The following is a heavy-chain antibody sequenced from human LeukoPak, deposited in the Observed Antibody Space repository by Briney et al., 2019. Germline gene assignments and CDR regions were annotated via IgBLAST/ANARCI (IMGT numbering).Heavy chain of an antibody. D-gene: IGHD6-19*01. J-gene: IGHJ6*02. Sequence: GGSLRLSCAASGFTFSSYAMSWVRQAPGKGLEWVSAISGSGGSTYYADSVKGRFTISRDNTKNTLYLQMNSLRAEDTAVYYCANLLGAYSSGWYNYYGMDVWGQGTTVTVSS. CDR2: ISGSGGST. CDR1: GFTFSSYA. CDR3: ANLLGAYSSGWYNYYGMDV. V-gene: IGHV3-23*01.